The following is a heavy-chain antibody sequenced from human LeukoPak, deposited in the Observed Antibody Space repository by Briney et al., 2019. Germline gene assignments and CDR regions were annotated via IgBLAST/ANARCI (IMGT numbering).Heavy chain of an antibody. D-gene: IGHD5-18*01. V-gene: IGHV3-21*01. J-gene: IGHJ4*02. CDR2: ISSSSSYI. CDR3: AKDRSYHYFDY. Sequence: GGSLRLSCAASGFSFSSYSMTWVRQAPGKGLEWVSSISSSSSYIYYADSVKGRFTISRDNAKNTLYLRMNSLTAEDTAVYYCAKDRSYHYFDYWGQGTLVTVSS. CDR1: GFSFSSYS.